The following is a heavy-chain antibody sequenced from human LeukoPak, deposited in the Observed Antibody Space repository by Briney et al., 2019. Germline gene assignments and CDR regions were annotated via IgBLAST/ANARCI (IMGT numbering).Heavy chain of an antibody. V-gene: IGHV3-21*01. Sequence: GGSLRLSCAASGFTFSSYSMNWVRQAPGKGLEWVSSISSSSSYIYYADSVKGRFTISRDNAKNSLYLQMNSPRAEDTAVYYCARDREWFGEPSFDYWGQGTLVTVSS. D-gene: IGHD3-10*01. J-gene: IGHJ4*02. CDR2: ISSSSSYI. CDR3: ARDREWFGEPSFDY. CDR1: GFTFSSYS.